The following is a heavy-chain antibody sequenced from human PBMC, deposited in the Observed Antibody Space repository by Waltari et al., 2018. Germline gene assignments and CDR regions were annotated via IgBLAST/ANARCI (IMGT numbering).Heavy chain of an antibody. Sequence: EVQLLESGGGLVQPGGSLRLSCAASGFTFSSYAMSWVRQAPGKGLEWVSVIYSGGSTYYADSVKGRFTISRDNSKNTLYLQMNSLRAEDTAVYYCAKAVRGNYYYYMDVWGKGTTVTVSS. D-gene: IGHD6-13*01. CDR1: GFTFSSYA. CDR2: IYSGGST. V-gene: IGHV3-23*03. CDR3: AKAVRGNYYYYMDV. J-gene: IGHJ6*03.